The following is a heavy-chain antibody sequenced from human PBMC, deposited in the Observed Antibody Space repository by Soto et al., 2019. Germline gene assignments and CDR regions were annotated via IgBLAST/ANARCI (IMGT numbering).Heavy chain of an antibody. CDR3: ARDQPTSLDYGDYVDY. CDR2: ISAYNGNT. CDR1: GDTFTSYG. V-gene: IGHV1-18*01. Sequence: ASVKVACKASGDTFTSYGISWVRQAPGQGLEWMGWISAYNGNTNYAQKLQGRVTMTTDTSTSTAYMELRSLRSDDTAVYYCARDQPTSLDYGDYVDYWGQGTLVTVS. J-gene: IGHJ4*02. D-gene: IGHD4-17*01.